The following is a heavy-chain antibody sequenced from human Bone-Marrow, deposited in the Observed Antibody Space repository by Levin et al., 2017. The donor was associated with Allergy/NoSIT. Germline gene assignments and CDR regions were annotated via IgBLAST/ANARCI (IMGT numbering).Heavy chain of an antibody. D-gene: IGHD5-24*01. CDR2: ISGRSDSI. CDR3: ARVGYNYVYFYSGMDV. V-gene: IGHV3-48*02. Sequence: PSETLSLTCETSGFTFSRFTMNWVRQTPGKGLEWVSHISGRSDSIYYADSVKGRFTISRDNAKNSLYLHMDSLRDEDTAVYYCARVGYNYVYFYSGMDVWGQGTAVTVSS. J-gene: IGHJ6*02. CDR1: GFTFSRFT.